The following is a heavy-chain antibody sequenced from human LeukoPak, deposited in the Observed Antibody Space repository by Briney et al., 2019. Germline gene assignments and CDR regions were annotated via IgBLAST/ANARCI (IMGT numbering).Heavy chain of an antibody. CDR3: AKDRSSWPHDAFDV. D-gene: IGHD2-2*01. Sequence: GGSLRLSCGASGFSFNKNAMSWVRQAPGKGLEWVSCISSGGGTTSYAQSVKGRFTISRDNSKNTVYLQMNGLRAEDTAVYYCAKDRSSWPHDAFDVWGQGTMVTVSA. CDR1: GFSFNKNA. V-gene: IGHV3-23*01. J-gene: IGHJ3*01. CDR2: ISSGGGTT.